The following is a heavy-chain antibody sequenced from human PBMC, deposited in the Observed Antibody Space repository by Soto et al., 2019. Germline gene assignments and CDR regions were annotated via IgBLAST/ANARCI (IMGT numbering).Heavy chain of an antibody. V-gene: IGHV1-3*01. CDR3: AKMLPRITMVRGALYGMDV. CDR1: GYTFTSYA. CDR2: INAGNGDT. Sequence: ASVKVSCKASGYTFTSYAMHWVRQAPGQRLGWMGWINAGNGDTKYSQKFQGRVTITRDTSASTAYMELSSLRSEDTAVYYCAKMLPRITMVRGALYGMDVWGQGTTVTVSS. J-gene: IGHJ6*02. D-gene: IGHD3-10*01.